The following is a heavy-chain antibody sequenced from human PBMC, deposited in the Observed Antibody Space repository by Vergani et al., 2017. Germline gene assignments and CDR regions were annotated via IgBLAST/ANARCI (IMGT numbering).Heavy chain of an antibody. CDR2: IIPVLDTT. D-gene: IGHD6-13*01. J-gene: IGHJ6*03. Sequence: VQLVQSGAEMKKPGSSVRVSCKASGGTFTNYVVTWVRQAPGQGFQWMGGIIPVLDTTNYAQKSQDRVTITADEFTSTVYMELSSLTSEDTATYFCARGWYGFRSDSLYYYCMDVWGKGTTVTVSS. V-gene: IGHV1-69*01. CDR3: ARGWYGFRSDSLYYYCMDV. CDR1: GGTFTNYV.